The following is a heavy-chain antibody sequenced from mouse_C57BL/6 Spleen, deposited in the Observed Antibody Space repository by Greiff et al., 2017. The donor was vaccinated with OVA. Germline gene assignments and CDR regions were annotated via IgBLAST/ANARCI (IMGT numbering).Heavy chain of an antibody. CDR1: GYTFTDYY. V-gene: IGHV1-26*01. CDR2: INPNNGGT. CDR3: AKCYGSRVGYAIDY. J-gene: IGHJ4*01. Sequence: VQLQQSGPELVKPGASVKISCKASGYTFTDYYMNWVKQSHGKSLEWIGDINPNNGGTSYNQKFKGKATLTVDKSSSTGYMELRSLTSEYSAVYYGAKCYGSRVGYAIDYWGQGTSVTVSA. D-gene: IGHD1-1*01.